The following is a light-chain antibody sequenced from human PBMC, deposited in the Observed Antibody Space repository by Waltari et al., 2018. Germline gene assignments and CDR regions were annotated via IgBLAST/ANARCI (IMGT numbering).Light chain of an antibody. J-gene: IGKJ4*01. CDR1: QGVSAN. V-gene: IGKV3-15*01. Sequence: DIVMMQSPATLSVAPEERATLSGRASQGVSANLAWYQQKPGQAPRLLIYGASTRATGIPARFSGSWSGTEFTLTISSPQSEDFAVYYCQQYSKRPLTFGGGTKVEIK. CDR3: QQYSKRPLT. CDR2: GAS.